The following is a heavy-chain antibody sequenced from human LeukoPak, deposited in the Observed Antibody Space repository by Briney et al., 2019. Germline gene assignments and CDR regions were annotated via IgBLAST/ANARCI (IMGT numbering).Heavy chain of an antibody. J-gene: IGHJ4*02. CDR2: ISGSGGST. D-gene: IGHD5-18*01. Sequence: PGGSLRLSCAASGFTFSSYAMSWVRQTPGKGLEWVSTISGSGGSTYYANSVKGRFTISRDNSKNTLCLQMNNLRVEDTAVFYCASTGQGYTYGFDYWGQGTLVTVSP. CDR3: ASTGQGYTYGFDY. CDR1: GFTFSSYA. V-gene: IGHV3-23*01.